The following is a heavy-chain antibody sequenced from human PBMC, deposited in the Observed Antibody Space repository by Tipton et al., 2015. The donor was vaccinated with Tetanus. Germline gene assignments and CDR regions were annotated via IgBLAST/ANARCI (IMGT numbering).Heavy chain of an antibody. D-gene: IGHD3-9*01. J-gene: IGHJ4*02. V-gene: IGHV4-61*01. CDR2: FFYSGST. CDR1: GGSVSSGSYY. CDR3: ARRGGDFLTGYYDS. Sequence: TLSLTCTVSGGSVSSGSYYWSWIRQPPGKGLEWIGYFFYSGSTNYNPSLKSRVSMAVGTSKNQFSLQLRSVTAADTAVYYCARRGGDFLTGYYDSWGQGTLVTVSS.